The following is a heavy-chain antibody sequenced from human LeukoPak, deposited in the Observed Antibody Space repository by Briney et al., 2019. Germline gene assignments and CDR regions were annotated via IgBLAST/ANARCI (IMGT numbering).Heavy chain of an antibody. CDR2: ISSSSSYI. Sequence: GGSLRLSCAASGFTFSSYSMNWVRQAPGKGLEWVSSISSSSSYIYYADSVKGRFTISRDNAKNSLYLQMNSLRAEDTAVYYCATTKHYGAAFDYWGQGTLVTVSS. V-gene: IGHV3-21*01. J-gene: IGHJ4*02. CDR1: GFTFSSYS. D-gene: IGHD4-17*01. CDR3: ATTKHYGAAFDY.